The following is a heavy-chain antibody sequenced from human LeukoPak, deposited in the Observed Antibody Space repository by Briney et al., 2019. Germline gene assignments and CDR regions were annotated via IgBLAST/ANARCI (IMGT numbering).Heavy chain of an antibody. J-gene: IGHJ2*01. CDR2: IDPVGNT. CDR3: VREPSYTGTWWYPDL. CDR1: GFTFSSYE. V-gene: IGHV3-13*01. D-gene: IGHD1-14*01. Sequence: GGSLRLSCVASGFTFSSYEMHWVRQATGKGLEWISAIDPVGNTWYSDSVKGRFTISRENAKSSLFLQMNSLRAADTAVYYCVREPSYTGTWWYPDLWGRGTLVTVSS.